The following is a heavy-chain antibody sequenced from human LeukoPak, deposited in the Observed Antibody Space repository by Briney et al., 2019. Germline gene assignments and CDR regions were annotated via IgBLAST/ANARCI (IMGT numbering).Heavy chain of an antibody. CDR1: GYTFTGYY. V-gene: IGHV1-2*02. J-gene: IGHJ6*02. CDR2: INPNSGGT. D-gene: IGHD2-21*02. Sequence: ASVKVSCKASGYTFTGYYMHWVRHAPGQGLEWKGWINPNSGGTNYAQKFQGRVTMTRDTSISTAYMELRRLRSDDTAVYYCARDRGHIVVVTANYYYYGMDVWGQGTTVTVSS. CDR3: ARDRGHIVVVTANYYYYGMDV.